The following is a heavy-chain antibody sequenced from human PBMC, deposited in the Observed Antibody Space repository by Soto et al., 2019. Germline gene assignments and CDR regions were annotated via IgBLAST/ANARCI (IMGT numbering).Heavy chain of an antibody. CDR1: GYTFTSYY. D-gene: IGHD4-17*01. J-gene: IGHJ4*02. V-gene: IGHV1-46*01. CDR3: ATDKEGWVRSGLDC. CDR2: INPSGGST. Sequence: ASVQVSCKASGYTFTSYYMHWVRQAPGQGLEWMGIINPSGGSTSYAQKFQGRVTMTRDTSTSTVYMELRSLRSDDTAVYYCATDKEGWVRSGLDCWGQGTLVTVSS.